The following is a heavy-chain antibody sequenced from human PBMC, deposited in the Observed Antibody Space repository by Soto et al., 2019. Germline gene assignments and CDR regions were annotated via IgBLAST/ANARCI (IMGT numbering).Heavy chain of an antibody. V-gene: IGHV4-34*01. CDR1: GGSFSGYY. CDR3: ARGVRYYYGSGTRHPKNRLLFDY. D-gene: IGHD3-10*01. J-gene: IGHJ4*02. CDR2: INHSGST. Sequence: QVQLQQWGAGLLKPSETLSLTCAVYGGSFSGYYWSWIRQPPGKGLEWIGEINHSGSTNYNPSLKCRVTISVGTSKNQFSLKLSSVTAADAAVYYCARGVRYYYGSGTRHPKNRLLFDYWGQGTLVTVSS.